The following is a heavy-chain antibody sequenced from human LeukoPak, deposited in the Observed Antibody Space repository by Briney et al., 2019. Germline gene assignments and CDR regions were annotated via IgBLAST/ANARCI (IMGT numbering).Heavy chain of an antibody. Sequence: PSETLSLTCTVSGGSFPDYYWGWIRQPPAKGQERIGRIYYRGNTFYNPSLRNRVSISIDTSKGRFSLNLNSVTAADTAVYFCTRDREHGSQDSWGQGTLVTVS. CDR3: TRDREHGSQDS. CDR1: GGSFPDYY. CDR2: IYYRGNT. J-gene: IGHJ4*02. D-gene: IGHD1/OR15-1a*01. V-gene: IGHV4-39*07.